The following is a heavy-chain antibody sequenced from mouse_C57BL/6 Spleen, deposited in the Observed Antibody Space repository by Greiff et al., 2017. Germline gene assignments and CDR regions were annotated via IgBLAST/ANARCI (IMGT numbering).Heavy chain of an antibody. J-gene: IGHJ4*01. CDR3: ATYGSSIKYAMDY. D-gene: IGHD1-1*01. CDR1: GYTFTTYP. CDR2: FHPYNDDT. V-gene: IGHV1-47*01. Sequence: VQLQQSGAELVKPGASVKMSCKASGYTFTTYPIEWMKQNHGQSLEWIGNFHPYNDDTKYNEKFKGKATLTVEKSSSTVYLELSRLTSDDSDVYCCATYGSSIKYAMDYGGQGTSVTVAS.